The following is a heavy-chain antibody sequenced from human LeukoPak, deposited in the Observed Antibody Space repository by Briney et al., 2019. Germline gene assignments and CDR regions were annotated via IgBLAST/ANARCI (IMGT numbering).Heavy chain of an antibody. CDR3: ARVSPGPDIVAVGY. V-gene: IGHV3-23*01. Sequence: GGSLRLSCAASGFTFSSYGMSWVRQAPGKGLEWVSAISGSGGSTYYADSVKGRFTISRDNSKNTLYLQMNSLRAEDTAVYYCARVSPGPDIVAVGYWGQGTLVTVSS. D-gene: IGHD2-15*01. CDR2: ISGSGGST. J-gene: IGHJ4*02. CDR1: GFTFSSYG.